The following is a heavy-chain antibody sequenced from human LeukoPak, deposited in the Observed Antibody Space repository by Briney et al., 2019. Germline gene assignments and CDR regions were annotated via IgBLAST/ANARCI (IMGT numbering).Heavy chain of an antibody. D-gene: IGHD5-24*01. J-gene: IGHJ4*02. Sequence: SETLSLTCTVSGGSISSSSYYWSWIRQPPGKGPEWIAYIYYSGSTKYNPSLRSRVTVSVDTSKNQFSLKLSSVTAADTAVYYCARVRPGDGFDFNYWGQGTLVTVSS. CDR3: ARVRPGDGFDFNY. CDR2: IYYSGST. CDR1: GGSISSSSYY. V-gene: IGHV4-61*01.